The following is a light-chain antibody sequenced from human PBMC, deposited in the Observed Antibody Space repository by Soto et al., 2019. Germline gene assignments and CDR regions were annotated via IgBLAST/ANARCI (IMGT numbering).Light chain of an antibody. CDR2: EVA. CDR1: SSDVGSYNR. Sequence: QSVLTQPPSVPGSPGQSVTISCTGTSSDVGSYNRVSWYQQPPGTAPKLMIYEVANRPSGVPDRFSGSKSGNTASLTISGLQAEDGADYYSSSYTTSSTWVFGGGTKLTVL. J-gene: IGLJ2*01. V-gene: IGLV2-18*02. CDR3: SSYTTSSTWV.